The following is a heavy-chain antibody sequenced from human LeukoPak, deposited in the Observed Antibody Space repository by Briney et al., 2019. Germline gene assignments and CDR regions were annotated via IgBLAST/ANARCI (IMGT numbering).Heavy chain of an antibody. V-gene: IGHV4-34*01. CDR1: GGSFSGYY. CDR3: ARGYYDSRGDY. Sequence: PSETLSLTCAVYGGSFSGYYWSWIRQPPGKGLEWIGEINHSGSTNYNPSLKSRVTISVDTSKNQLSLKLSSVTAADTAVYYCARGYYDSRGDYWGQGTLVTVSS. D-gene: IGHD3-22*01. J-gene: IGHJ4*02. CDR2: INHSGST.